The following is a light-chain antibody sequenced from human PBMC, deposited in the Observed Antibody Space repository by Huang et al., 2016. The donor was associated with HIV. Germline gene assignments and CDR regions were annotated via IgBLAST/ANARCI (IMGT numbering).Light chain of an antibody. CDR3: QQYGSSPPWT. J-gene: IGKJ1*01. CDR2: GAS. V-gene: IGKV3-20*01. Sequence: DIVLTQSPGTLSLSPGERATPSCRASQRVSSSYLAWYQQKPGQAPRLLIDGASSRATGIPDRFSGSGSGTDFTLTISRLEPEDFAVYYCQQYGSSPPWTFGQGTKVEIK. CDR1: QRVSSSY.